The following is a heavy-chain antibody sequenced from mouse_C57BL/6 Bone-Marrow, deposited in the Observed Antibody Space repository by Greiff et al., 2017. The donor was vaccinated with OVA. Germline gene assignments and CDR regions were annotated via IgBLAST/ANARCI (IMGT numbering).Heavy chain of an antibody. J-gene: IGHJ2*01. V-gene: IGHV1-50*01. CDR2: IDPSDSYT. D-gene: IGHD1-1*01. Sequence: QVQLQQPGAELVKPGASVKLSCKASGYTFTSYWMQWVKQRPGQGLEWIGEIDPSDSYTNYNQKFKGKATLTVDTSSSTAYMQLSSLTSEDSAVYYCARGDSITTVVATDYGGQGTTLTVSS. CDR1: GYTFTSYW. CDR3: ARGDSITTVVATDY.